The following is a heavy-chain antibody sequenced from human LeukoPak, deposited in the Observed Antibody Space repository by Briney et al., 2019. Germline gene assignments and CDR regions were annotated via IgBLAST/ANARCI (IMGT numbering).Heavy chain of an antibody. Sequence: SETLSLTCAVYGGSFSDYYWSWIRQPPGKGLEWIGEINHSGSTNYNPSLKSRVTISVDTSKNQFSLILSSVTAADTAIYYRARAGGPLYGDYLGYWGRGTLVTISS. V-gene: IGHV4-34*01. D-gene: IGHD4-17*01. J-gene: IGHJ4*02. CDR1: GGSFSDYY. CDR2: INHSGST. CDR3: ARAGGPLYGDYLGY.